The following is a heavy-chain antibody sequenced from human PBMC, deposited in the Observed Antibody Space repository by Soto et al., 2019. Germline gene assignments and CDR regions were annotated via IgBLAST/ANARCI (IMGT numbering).Heavy chain of an antibody. CDR1: GFTFSDRY. D-gene: IGHD3-9*01. J-gene: IGHJ6*03. CDR3: ARGAGLGYDLVTGYRKGHYYMDV. CDR2: SRNKPNSYTT. V-gene: IGHV3-72*01. Sequence: PGGSLRLSCAASGFTFSDRYMDWVRQAPGKGLEWVGRSRNKPNSYTTEYAASVKGRFTISRDDSESSLYLQMNSLKTEDTAVYYCARGAGLGYDLVTGYRKGHYYMDVWGKGTTVTVSS.